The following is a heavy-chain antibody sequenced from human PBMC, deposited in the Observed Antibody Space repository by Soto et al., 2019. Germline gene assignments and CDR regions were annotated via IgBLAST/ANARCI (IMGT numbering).Heavy chain of an antibody. Sequence: QVQLVQSGAEVMKPGASVKVACKASGYSFNSYYMHWVRQAPGQGPEWMGVINPSGASTSYAQKFQGRVTMTRDTSTSTVYMELSSLRSEDTALYYCASDYNAYQRQHVFDIWGQGTLVTVSS. CDR3: ASDYNAYQRQHVFDI. CDR2: INPSGAST. J-gene: IGHJ3*02. V-gene: IGHV1-46*02. D-gene: IGHD3-10*01. CDR1: GYSFNSYY.